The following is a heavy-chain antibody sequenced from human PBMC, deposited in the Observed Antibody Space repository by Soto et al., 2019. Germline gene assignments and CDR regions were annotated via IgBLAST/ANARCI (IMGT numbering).Heavy chain of an antibody. Sequence: SETLSLTCAVSGYSISSGYYWGWIRQPPGKGLEWIGSIYHSGSTYYNPSLKSRVTISVDTSKNQFSLKLSSVTAADTAVYYCARVDFWSGFYGMDVWGQGTTVTVSS. J-gene: IGHJ6*02. D-gene: IGHD3-3*01. CDR1: GYSISSGYY. V-gene: IGHV4-38-2*01. CDR3: ARVDFWSGFYGMDV. CDR2: IYHSGST.